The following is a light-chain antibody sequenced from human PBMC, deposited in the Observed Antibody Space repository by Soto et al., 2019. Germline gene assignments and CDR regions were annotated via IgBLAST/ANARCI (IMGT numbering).Light chain of an antibody. CDR3: SSYAGSSNV. CDR2: EVN. J-gene: IGLJ1*01. Sequence: QSVLTQPPSASGSPGQSVAISCTGTSSDVGGYNYVSWYQQHPGKAPKLMIYEVNKRPSGVPDRFSGSKSGNTASLTVSGLQAEDEADYYCSSYAGSSNVFVTGT. CDR1: SSDVGGYNY. V-gene: IGLV2-8*01.